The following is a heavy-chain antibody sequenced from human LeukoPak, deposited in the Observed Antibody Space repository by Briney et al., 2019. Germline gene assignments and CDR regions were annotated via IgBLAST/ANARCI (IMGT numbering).Heavy chain of an antibody. CDR2: IYYSGSI. CDR1: GGSISRSDYY. D-gene: IGHD2-2*01. V-gene: IGHV4-39*01. CDR3: ARHQEPAATLIDY. Sequence: PSETLSLTCSVSGGSISRSDYYWSWIRQPPGKGLEWIGSIYYSGSIYYNPSLKSRVTISVDTSKNQFSLKLSSVTAADTAVYYCARHQEPAATLIDYWGQGTLVTVSS. J-gene: IGHJ4*02.